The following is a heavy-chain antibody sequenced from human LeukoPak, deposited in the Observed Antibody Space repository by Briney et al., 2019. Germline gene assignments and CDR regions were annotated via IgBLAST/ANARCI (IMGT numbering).Heavy chain of an antibody. CDR2: IFKSGAT. CDR3: ARDFGYGNWYFDL. D-gene: IGHD5-18*01. V-gene: IGHV4-38-2*02. Sequence: SETLSLTCTVSGYSISSGYYWNWIRQPAGKGLEWIGRIFKSGATNSNPSLKSRVTISMNPSKNQFSLTLTSVTAADTAVYYCARDFGYGNWYFDLWGRGTLVTVSS. CDR1: GYSISSGYY. J-gene: IGHJ2*01.